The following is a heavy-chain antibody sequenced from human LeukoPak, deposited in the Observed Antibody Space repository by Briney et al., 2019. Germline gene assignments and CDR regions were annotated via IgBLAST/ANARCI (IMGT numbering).Heavy chain of an antibody. CDR2: ISAYNGNT. CDR3: ARTLAAAGPNYYYYMDV. D-gene: IGHD6-13*01. V-gene: IGHV1-18*01. Sequence: ASVKVSCKASGYTFTSYAMHWVRQAPGQRLEWMGWISAYNGNTNYAQKLQGRVTMTTDTSTSTAYMELRSLRSDDTAVYYCARTLAAAGPNYYYYMDVWGKGTTVTVSS. J-gene: IGHJ6*03. CDR1: GYTFTSYA.